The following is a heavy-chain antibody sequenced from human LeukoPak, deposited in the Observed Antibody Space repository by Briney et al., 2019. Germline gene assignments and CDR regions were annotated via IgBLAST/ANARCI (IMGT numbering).Heavy chain of an antibody. Sequence: GGSLRLSCAASGFTFSSYAMHWVRQAPGKGLEWVAVISYDGSNKYYADSVKGRFTVSRDNAKNTLFLQMNSLRAEDTAVYYCARDCHGDHDYWGQGTLVTVSS. CDR2: ISYDGSNK. V-gene: IGHV3-30-3*01. D-gene: IGHD4-17*01. J-gene: IGHJ4*02. CDR1: GFTFSSYA. CDR3: ARDCHGDHDY.